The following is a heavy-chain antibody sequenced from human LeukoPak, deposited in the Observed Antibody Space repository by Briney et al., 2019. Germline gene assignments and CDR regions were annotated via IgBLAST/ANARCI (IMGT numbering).Heavy chain of an antibody. CDR2: IISGGSST. J-gene: IGHJ3*02. V-gene: IGHV3-74*01. CDR1: GFTFSSYW. Sequence: SGGSLRLSCAASGFTFSSYWMHWVRQAPGKGLVWVSNIISGGSSTSHADSVKGRFTISRDNAKNSLCLQMNSLRAEDTAVYYCARANYALDIWGQGTMATVSS. CDR3: ARANYALDI.